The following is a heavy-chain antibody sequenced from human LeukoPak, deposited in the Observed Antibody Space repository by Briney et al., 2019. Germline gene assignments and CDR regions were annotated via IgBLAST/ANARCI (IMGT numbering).Heavy chain of an antibody. V-gene: IGHV3-7*01. Sequence: GGSLRLSCAASGFTFGTYWMSWVRQAPGKGLEWVAGIKQDGSMKYYVDSVKDRFTISRDNAKNSLYLQMNSLRAEDTAVYYCASDYGDYNYWGQGTLVTVSS. CDR3: ASDYGDYNY. CDR1: GFTFGTYW. J-gene: IGHJ4*02. D-gene: IGHD4-17*01. CDR2: IKQDGSMK.